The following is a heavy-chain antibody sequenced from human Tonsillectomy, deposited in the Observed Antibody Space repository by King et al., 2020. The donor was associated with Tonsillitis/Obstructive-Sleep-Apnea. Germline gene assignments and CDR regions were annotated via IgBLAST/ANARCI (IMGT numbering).Heavy chain of an antibody. J-gene: IGHJ3*02. V-gene: IGHV5-51*03. Sequence: QLVQSGAEVKKPGESLKISCKGSGYSFTSYWSGWVRQMPGKGREWMGIIYPGDSDTRYSPSFQGQVTISADKSISTAYLQWSSLKASDTAMYYCARPTTTVTTLDALDIWGQGTMVTVSS. D-gene: IGHD4-17*01. CDR3: ARPTTTVTTLDALDI. CDR1: GYSFTSYW. CDR2: IYPGDSDT.